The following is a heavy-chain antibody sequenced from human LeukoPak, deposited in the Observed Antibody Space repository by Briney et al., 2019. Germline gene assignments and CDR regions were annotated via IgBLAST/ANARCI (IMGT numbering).Heavy chain of an antibody. Sequence: PSETLSLTCAVYGGSFSGYYWSWIRQPPGKGLEWIGEINHSGSTNYNPSLKSRVTISVDTSKNQFSLKLSSVTAADTAVYYCARSIAARPYPPYYYYGMDVWGQGTTVTVSS. CDR1: GGSFSGYY. CDR3: ARSIAARPYPPYYYYGMDV. D-gene: IGHD6-6*01. J-gene: IGHJ6*02. V-gene: IGHV4-34*01. CDR2: INHSGST.